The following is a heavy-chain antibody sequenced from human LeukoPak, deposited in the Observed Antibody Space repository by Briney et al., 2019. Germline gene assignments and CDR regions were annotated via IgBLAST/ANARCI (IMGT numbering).Heavy chain of an antibody. Sequence: ASVKVSCKASGYTFTGYYMHWVRQAPGQGLEWMGRINPNSGGTNYAQKFQGRVTMTRDTSISTAHMELSRLRSDDTAVYYCARGQDTVTTFAGYWGQGTLVTVSS. CDR2: INPNSGGT. CDR3: ARGQDTVTTFAGY. CDR1: GYTFTGYY. D-gene: IGHD4-17*01. J-gene: IGHJ4*02. V-gene: IGHV1-2*06.